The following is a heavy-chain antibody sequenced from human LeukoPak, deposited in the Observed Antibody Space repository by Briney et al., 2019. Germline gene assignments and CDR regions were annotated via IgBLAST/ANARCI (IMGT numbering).Heavy chain of an antibody. Sequence: PGGSLRLSCAASGFTFSSYGMHWVRQAPGKGLEWVAVIWYDGSNKYYADSVKGRFTISRDNSKNTLYLQMNSLRAEDTAVYYCARDNDYGAFDIWGQGTMVTVSS. CDR1: GFTFSSYG. V-gene: IGHV3-33*01. D-gene: IGHD5-12*01. J-gene: IGHJ3*02. CDR3: ARDNDYGAFDI. CDR2: IWYDGSNK.